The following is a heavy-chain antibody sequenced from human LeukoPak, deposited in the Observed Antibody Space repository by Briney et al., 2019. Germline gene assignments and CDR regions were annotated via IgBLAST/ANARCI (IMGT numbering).Heavy chain of an antibody. V-gene: IGHV4-34*01. CDR2: INHSGST. Sequence: SETLSLTCAVYGGSFSGYYWSWIRQPPGKGLEWIGEINHSGSTNYNPSLKSRVTISVDASKNQFSLKLSSVTAADTAVYYCARGQAYGDYRPYYFDYWGQGTLVTVSS. CDR3: ARGQAYGDYRPYYFDY. D-gene: IGHD4-17*01. CDR1: GGSFSGYY. J-gene: IGHJ4*02.